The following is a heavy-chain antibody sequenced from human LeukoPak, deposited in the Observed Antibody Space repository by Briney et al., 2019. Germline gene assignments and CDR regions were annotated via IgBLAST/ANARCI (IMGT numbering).Heavy chain of an antibody. CDR2: INSDGSEG. CDR1: GFSFSGFW. V-gene: IGHV3-7*03. J-gene: IGHJ3*01. Sequence: GGSLRLSCAVSGFSFSGFWMSWSRQAPGKGLECVASINSDGSEGYYADVVKGRFTISRDNAKNSLYLQINSLRAEDTAVYYCARSPYSSSSSVWGQGTMVTVSS. CDR3: ARSPYSSSSSV. D-gene: IGHD6-6*01.